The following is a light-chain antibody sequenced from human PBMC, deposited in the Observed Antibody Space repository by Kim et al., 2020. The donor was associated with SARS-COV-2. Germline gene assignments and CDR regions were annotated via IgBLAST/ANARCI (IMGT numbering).Light chain of an antibody. J-gene: IGKJ2*01. CDR2: DAS. CDR1: HSVSAI. Sequence: SQGETPTLSCRASHSVSAILAWYQQRPGQAPRLLIYDASTRANGIPTRFSGSGSGTEFTLTISSLQSEDFAIYYCHQYNDWPPGDTFGQGTKLEI. V-gene: IGKV3-15*01. CDR3: HQYNDWPPGDT.